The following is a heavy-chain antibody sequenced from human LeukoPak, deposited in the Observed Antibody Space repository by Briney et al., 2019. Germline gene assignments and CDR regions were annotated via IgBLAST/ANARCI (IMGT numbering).Heavy chain of an antibody. CDR1: GYTFTGYY. J-gene: IGHJ4*02. CDR3: ARQPTKYYDFWSGLKQWLVMDFDY. V-gene: IGHV1-2*02. Sequence: GASVKVSCKASGYTFTGYYMHWVRQAPGQGLEWMGWINPNSGGTNYAQKFQGRVTVTRDTSISTAYMELSRLRSEDTAVYYCARQPTKYYDFWSGLKQWLVMDFDYWGQGTLVTVSS. D-gene: IGHD3-3*01. CDR2: INPNSGGT.